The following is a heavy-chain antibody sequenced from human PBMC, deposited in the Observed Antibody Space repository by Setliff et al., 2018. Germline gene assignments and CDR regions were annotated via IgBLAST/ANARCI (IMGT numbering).Heavy chain of an antibody. V-gene: IGHV1-3*01. J-gene: IGHJ3*02. CDR2: INAGNGNT. Sequence: ASVKVSCKASGYTFTSYAMHWVRQAPGQRLEWMGWINAGNGNTKYSQKFQGRVTITRDTSTSTAYMELTSLRSDDTAVYYCARARVWLTTVAAVNGFDIWGQGTMVTVSS. D-gene: IGHD4-17*01. CDR1: GYTFTSYA. CDR3: ARARVWLTTVAAVNGFDI.